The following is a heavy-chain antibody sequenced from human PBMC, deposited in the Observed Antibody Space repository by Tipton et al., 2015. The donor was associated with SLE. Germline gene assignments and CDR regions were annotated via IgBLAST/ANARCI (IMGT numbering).Heavy chain of an antibody. CDR1: GGSFSGNY. D-gene: IGHD3-3*01. CDR2: INHSGVI. V-gene: IGHV4-34*01. J-gene: IGHJ6*04. CDR3: ARIQYIFAGMDV. Sequence: TLSLTCAVYGGSFSGNYWKWVRQPPGKGLEWIGEINHSGVISYNPSLKSRVTISVDTSKKQFSLRLSSVTAADTAVYYCARIQYIFAGMDVWGKGTTVTVSS.